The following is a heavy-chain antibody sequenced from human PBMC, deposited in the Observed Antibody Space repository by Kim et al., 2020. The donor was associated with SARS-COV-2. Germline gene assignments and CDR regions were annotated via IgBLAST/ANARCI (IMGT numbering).Heavy chain of an antibody. D-gene: IGHD3-16*02. CDR1: GGTFSSYA. CDR3: ARDPGGLGELSTQHFDY. V-gene: IGHV1-69*13. J-gene: IGHJ4*02. CDR2: IIPIFGTA. Sequence: SVKVSCKASGGTFSSYAISWVRQAPGQGLEWMGGIIPIFGTANYAQKFQGRVTITADESTSTAYMELSSLRSEDTAVYYCARDPGGLGELSTQHFDYWGQGTLVTVSS.